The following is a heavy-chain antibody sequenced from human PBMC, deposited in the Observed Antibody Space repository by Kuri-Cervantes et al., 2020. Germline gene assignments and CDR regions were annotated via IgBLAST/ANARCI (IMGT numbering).Heavy chain of an antibody. CDR2: IRSDGNDK. Sequence: GESLKISCAASGFTFSSYGMHWVRQAPGKGLEWVAFIRSDGNDKYHADSVKGRFTISRDNSKNTLYLQMNSLRAEDTAVYYCAKVQRAPAPPDGDYWGQGTLVTVSS. CDR3: AKVQRAPAPPDGDY. D-gene: IGHD6-25*01. CDR1: GFTFSSYG. V-gene: IGHV3-30*02. J-gene: IGHJ4*02.